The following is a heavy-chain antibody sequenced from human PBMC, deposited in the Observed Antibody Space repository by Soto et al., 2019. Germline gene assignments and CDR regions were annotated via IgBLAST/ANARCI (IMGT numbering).Heavy chain of an antibody. Sequence: EVQLVQSGAEVKKPGESLKISCKGSGYSFTSYCIGWVRQMPGKGLEWMGIIYPGDSDTRYSPSFQGQVTISADKSISPAYLQWSSLKASDTAMYYCARQHDYGDYLPPVGAFDIWGQGTMVTVSS. CDR1: GYSFTSYC. V-gene: IGHV5-51*01. D-gene: IGHD4-17*01. CDR3: ARQHDYGDYLPPVGAFDI. J-gene: IGHJ3*02. CDR2: IYPGDSDT.